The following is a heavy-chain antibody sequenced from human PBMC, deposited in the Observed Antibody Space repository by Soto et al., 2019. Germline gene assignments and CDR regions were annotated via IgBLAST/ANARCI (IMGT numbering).Heavy chain of an antibody. J-gene: IGHJ4*02. CDR2: INPNSGGT. V-gene: IGHV1-2*04. CDR1: GYTFTGYY. CDR3: AREGYSGYDLSHFDY. Sequence: ASVTVSCKASGYTFTGYYMHWVRQAPGQGLEWMGWINPNSGGTNYAQKFQGWVTMTRDTSISTAYMELSRLRSDDTAVYYCAREGYSGYDLSHFDYWGQGTLVTVSS. D-gene: IGHD5-12*01.